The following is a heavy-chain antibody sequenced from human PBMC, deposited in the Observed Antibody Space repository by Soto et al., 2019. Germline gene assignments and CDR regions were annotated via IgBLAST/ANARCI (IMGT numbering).Heavy chain of an antibody. D-gene: IGHD2-15*01. CDR1: GFTFSSYA. CDR2: ISGSGGST. CDR3: AKDPAEPCSGGSCYPPSYYFDY. J-gene: IGHJ4*02. Sequence: PGGSLRLSCAASGFTFSSYAMSWVRQAPGKGLEWVSAISGSGGSTYYADSVKGRFTISRDNSKNTLYLQMNSLRAEDTAVYYCAKDPAEPCSGGSCYPPSYYFDYWGQGTLVTVSS. V-gene: IGHV3-23*01.